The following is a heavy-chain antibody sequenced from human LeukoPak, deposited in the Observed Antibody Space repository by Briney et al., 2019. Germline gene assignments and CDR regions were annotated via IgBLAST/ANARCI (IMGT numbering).Heavy chain of an antibody. D-gene: IGHD3-10*01. Sequence: PSETLSLTCTVSGGSISSYYWSWIRQPPGKGLEWIGYIYYSGSTYYNPSLKSRVTISVDTSKNQFSLKLSSVTAADTAVYYCASTLDGSGPYNWFDPWGQGTLVTVSS. J-gene: IGHJ5*02. CDR1: GGSISSYY. CDR3: ASTLDGSGPYNWFDP. CDR2: IYYSGST. V-gene: IGHV4-59*08.